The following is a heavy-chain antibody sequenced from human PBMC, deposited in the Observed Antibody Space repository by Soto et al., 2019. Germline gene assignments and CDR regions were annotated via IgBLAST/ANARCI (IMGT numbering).Heavy chain of an antibody. CDR1: GFTFSSYA. Sequence: QVQLVESGGGVVQPGRSLRLSCAASGFTFSSYAMHWVRQAPGKGLEWVAVISYDGSNKYYADSVKGRFTISRDNSKNTLYLQMNSLRAEDTAVYYCAKGAVVVPAAMGLSNWFDPWGQGTLVTVSS. V-gene: IGHV3-30-3*01. CDR3: AKGAVVVPAAMGLSNWFDP. J-gene: IGHJ5*02. CDR2: ISYDGSNK. D-gene: IGHD2-2*01.